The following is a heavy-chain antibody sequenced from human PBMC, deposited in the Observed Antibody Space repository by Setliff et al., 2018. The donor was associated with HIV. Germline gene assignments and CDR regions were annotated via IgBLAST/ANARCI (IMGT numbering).Heavy chain of an antibody. CDR2: ISPDGSAT. D-gene: IGHD1-7*01. CDR3: AREGITGTTLHPY. Sequence: PGGSLRLSCAASGFSYSTYWMGWVRQAPAEGLEWVANISPDGSATYYVDSVKGRFTISRDNAKNSLYLQMNTLRAEDTAVYYCAREGITGTTLHPYWGQGTLVTVSS. V-gene: IGHV3-7*01. CDR1: GFSYSTYW. J-gene: IGHJ4*02.